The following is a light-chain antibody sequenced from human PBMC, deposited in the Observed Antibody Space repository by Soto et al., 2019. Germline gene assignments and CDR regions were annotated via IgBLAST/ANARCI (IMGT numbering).Light chain of an antibody. CDR2: KAS. Sequence: EIEITQCPSTLSGSVGDRVTITCRASETISSWLAWYQQKPGKGPKLLIYKASTLKSGVPSRFSGSGSGTEFTLTISSLQPDDFATYYCQHYNSYPLTFGGGTKVDI. CDR1: ETISSW. V-gene: IGKV1-5*03. J-gene: IGKJ4*01. CDR3: QHYNSYPLT.